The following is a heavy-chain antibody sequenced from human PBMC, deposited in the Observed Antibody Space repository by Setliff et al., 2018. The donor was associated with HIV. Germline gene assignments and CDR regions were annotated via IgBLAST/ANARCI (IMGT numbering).Heavy chain of an antibody. J-gene: IGHJ4*02. V-gene: IGHV4-4*08. Sequence: PSETLSLTCDVSGGSISDFYWSWIRQSPRWGLEWIGYVHTSGSSNYNLSLESRATISVDTSTNQFSLKLTSLTAADTAVYSCVRGGTGWLRGLFDYWGRGILVTVSS. CDR1: GGSISDFY. CDR2: VHTSGSS. CDR3: VRGGTGWLRGLFDY. D-gene: IGHD5-12*01.